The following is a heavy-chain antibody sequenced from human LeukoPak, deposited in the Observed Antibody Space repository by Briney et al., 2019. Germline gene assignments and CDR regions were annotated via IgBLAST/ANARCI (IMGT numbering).Heavy chain of an antibody. J-gene: IGHJ4*02. CDR2: ISGSGGST. CDR3: PKGGSWYPPDYFDY. Sequence: GGSLRLSCAASGFTFSSYAMSWVRQAPGKGLESVSAISGSGGSTYYADSVKGRFTISRDNSKNTLYLQMNSLRAEDTAVCECPKGGSWYPPDYFDYWGQGTLVTVSS. CDR1: GFTFSSYA. D-gene: IGHD6-13*01. V-gene: IGHV3-23*01.